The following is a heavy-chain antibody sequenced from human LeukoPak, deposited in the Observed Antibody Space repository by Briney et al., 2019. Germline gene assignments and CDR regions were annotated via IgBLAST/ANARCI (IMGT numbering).Heavy chain of an antibody. J-gene: IGHJ3*02. V-gene: IGHV4-31*03. CDR2: AHPSGTT. D-gene: IGHD3-10*02. CDR3: TRNVRGVAGPSEI. CDR1: GDSTGGNFY. Sequence: SETLSLTCSVSGDSTGGNFYWSWIRQHPGRGLEWIGYAHPSGTTFYNPSLKSRTSILMDTSNDLFSLILTSATAADTAVYFCTRNVRGVAGPSEIWGQGTMVTVSS.